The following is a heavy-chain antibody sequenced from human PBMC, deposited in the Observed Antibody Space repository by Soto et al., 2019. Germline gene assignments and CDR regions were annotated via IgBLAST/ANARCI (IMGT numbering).Heavy chain of an antibody. CDR2: LWYYGSNQ. Sequence: QVQLVESGGGVVQPGGSLRLSCVASGFSFTTYGLHWVRQAPGKGLEWVAGLWYYGSNQYYADSVKGRFTNSRDNSKNILYLEMNSMRVEDTAVYYCFKDHCGGDCYSDPYFDYWGQGTLVTVSS. D-gene: IGHD2-21*02. CDR3: FKDHCGGDCYSDPYFDY. J-gene: IGHJ4*02. CDR1: GFSFTTYG. V-gene: IGHV3-33*06.